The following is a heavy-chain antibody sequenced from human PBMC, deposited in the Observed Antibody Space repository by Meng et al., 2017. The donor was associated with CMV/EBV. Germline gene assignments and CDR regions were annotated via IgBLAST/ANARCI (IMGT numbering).Heavy chain of an antibody. J-gene: IGHJ6*02. CDR3: TRVSTQDYDFGTYYYYGMDV. CDR2: IRSKANSYAT. CDR1: GFTFSNAW. V-gene: IGHV3-73*01. Sequence: GESLKISCAASGFTFSNAWMSWVRQAPGKGLEWVGRIRSKANSYATAYAASVKGRFTISRDDSKNTAYLQMNSLKTEDTAVYYCTRVSTQDYDFGTYYYYGMDVWGQGTTVTVSS. D-gene: IGHD3-3*01.